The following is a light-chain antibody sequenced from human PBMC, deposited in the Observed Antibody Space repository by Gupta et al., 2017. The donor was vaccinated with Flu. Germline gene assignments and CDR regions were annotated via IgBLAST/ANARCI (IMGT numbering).Light chain of an antibody. CDR1: QNISSY. Sequence: GDRVTISCQASQNISSYLNWYQQQPGKAPRLVIYDASSLQTGVPSRFSGSGSGTDFTFTITGLQPEDIATYYCQQYDNNPPTFGQGTRLDIK. J-gene: IGKJ5*01. V-gene: IGKV1-33*01. CDR2: DAS. CDR3: QQYDNNPPT.